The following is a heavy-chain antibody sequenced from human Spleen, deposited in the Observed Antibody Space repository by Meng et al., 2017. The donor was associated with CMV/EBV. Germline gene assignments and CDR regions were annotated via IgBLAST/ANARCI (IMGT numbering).Heavy chain of an antibody. CDR1: GGSVSSGNNY. CDR2: IFYRGYT. Sequence: VSGGSVSSGNNYWSWIRQPPGKGLEWIGYIFYRGYTNYNPSLKSRVTISVDTSKNQFSLNLTSVTVADTAIYYCVRDSVTAAGMLDYWGQGTLVTVSS. D-gene: IGHD6-13*01. V-gene: IGHV4-61*01. J-gene: IGHJ4*02. CDR3: VRDSVTAAGMLDY.